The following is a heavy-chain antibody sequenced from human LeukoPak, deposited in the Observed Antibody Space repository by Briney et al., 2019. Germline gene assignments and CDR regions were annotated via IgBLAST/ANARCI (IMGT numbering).Heavy chain of an antibody. V-gene: IGHV1-2*02. Sequence: ASVKVSCKASGYTFTGYYMHWVRQAPGQGLEGMGWINPHSGGTNYAQKLQCRVTMTRDTSISTAYMELSRLRSDDTAVYYCARDGNSITMVRGVIVSWFDPWGQGTLVTVSS. CDR2: INPHSGGT. CDR1: GYTFTGYY. CDR3: ARDGNSITMVRGVIVSWFDP. D-gene: IGHD3-10*01. J-gene: IGHJ5*02.